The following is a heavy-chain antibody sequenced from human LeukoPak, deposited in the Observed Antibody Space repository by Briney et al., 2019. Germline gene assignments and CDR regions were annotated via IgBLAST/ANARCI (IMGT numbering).Heavy chain of an antibody. J-gene: IGHJ3*02. V-gene: IGHV4-38-2*01. CDR1: GYSISSGYY. D-gene: IGHD6-13*01. CDR2: IYHSGST. CDR3: ASTLSIAAAGTIAFDI. Sequence: KSSETLSLTCAVSGYSISSGYYWGWIRQPPGKGLEWIGSIYHSGSTYYNPSLKSRVTISVDTSKNQFSLKLSSVTAADTAVYYCASTLSIAAAGTIAFDIWGQGTMVTVSS.